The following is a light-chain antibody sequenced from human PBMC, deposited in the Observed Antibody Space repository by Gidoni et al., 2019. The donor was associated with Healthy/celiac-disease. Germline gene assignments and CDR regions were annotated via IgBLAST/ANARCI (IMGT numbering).Light chain of an antibody. CDR3: NSRDSSGNPV. V-gene: IGLV3-19*01. CDR2: GKN. CDR1: SLRSYY. Sequence: SSELTQDPAVSMALGQTVRITCQGDSLRSYYASWYQQKPVQAPVLFLYGKNNRPSGIPDRFSGSSSGNTASLTITGAQAEDEADYYCNSRDSSGNPVFGGGTKLTVL. J-gene: IGLJ2*01.